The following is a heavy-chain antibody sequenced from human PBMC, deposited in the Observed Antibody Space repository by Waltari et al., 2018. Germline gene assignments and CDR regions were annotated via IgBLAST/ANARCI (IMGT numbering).Heavy chain of an antibody. Sequence: EEQLVESGGGLVQPGGSLSLSCEGSGFTFRNYGMSWVRQAPGKGLEWVANIRRDGSQANYVDSVKGRFTISRDNAKKSLYLQMNSPRAEDTGVYYCARESTASNEGVRGQGTLVTVSS. V-gene: IGHV3-7*01. CDR1: GFTFRNYG. D-gene: IGHD4-17*01. J-gene: IGHJ4*02. CDR2: IRRDGSQA. CDR3: ARESTASNEGV.